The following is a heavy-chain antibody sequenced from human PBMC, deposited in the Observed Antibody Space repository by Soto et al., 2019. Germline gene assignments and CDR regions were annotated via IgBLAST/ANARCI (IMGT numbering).Heavy chain of an antibody. D-gene: IGHD5-18*01. CDR1: GGSFSGYY. CDR2: INHSGST. Sequence: QVQLQQWGAGLLKPSETLSLTCAVYGGSFSGYYWSWIRQPPGKGLEWIGEINHSGSTNYNPSLKSRVTISVDTSKNQFSLKLSSVTAADTAVYYCASKRLNNSGIQLWLRSNWFDPWGQGTLVTVSS. V-gene: IGHV4-34*01. J-gene: IGHJ5*02. CDR3: ASKRLNNSGIQLWLRSNWFDP.